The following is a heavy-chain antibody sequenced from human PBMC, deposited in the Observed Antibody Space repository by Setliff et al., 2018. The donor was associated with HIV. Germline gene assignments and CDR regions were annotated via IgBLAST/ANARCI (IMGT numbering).Heavy chain of an antibody. J-gene: IGHJ3*02. CDR1: GFSFSDYY. D-gene: IGHD5-12*01. V-gene: IGHV3-11*04. CDR3: ARDPVATIPRGFDI. Sequence: GESLKISCAASGFSFSDYYMSWIRQSPGKGLEWISHISTTDKIYYAESVKGRFTISRDNARNSGFLQMNSLRVDDTAVYYCARDPVATIPRGFDIWGQGTMVTVSS. CDR2: ISTTDKI.